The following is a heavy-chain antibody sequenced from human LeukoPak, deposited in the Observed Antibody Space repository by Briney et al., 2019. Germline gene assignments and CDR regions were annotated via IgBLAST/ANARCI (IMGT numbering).Heavy chain of an antibody. D-gene: IGHD4-11*01. Sequence: GGSLRLSCAGSGFTLNDYYVNWLRQAPGKGLEWISYISSNSGAVNYADSVKGRFTMSRDYAKNSVYLEMTSLGGEDTGVYYCARVHNTVFWGQGILVTVSS. CDR1: GFTLNDYY. CDR2: ISSNSGAV. V-gene: IGHV3-11*01. CDR3: ARVHNTVF. J-gene: IGHJ1*01.